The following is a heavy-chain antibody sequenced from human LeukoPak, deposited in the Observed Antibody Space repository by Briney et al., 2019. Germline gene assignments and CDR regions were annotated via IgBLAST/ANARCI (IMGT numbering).Heavy chain of an antibody. CDR3: ARVGDYGEIDY. Sequence: SETLSLTCTVAGGSISSYYWSWIRQPPGKGLEWIGYIYYSGSTNYNPSLKSRVTISVDTSKNQFSLKLSSVTAADTAVYYCARVGDYGEIDYWGQGTLVTVSS. CDR2: IYYSGST. V-gene: IGHV4-59*01. CDR1: GGSISSYY. J-gene: IGHJ4*02. D-gene: IGHD4-17*01.